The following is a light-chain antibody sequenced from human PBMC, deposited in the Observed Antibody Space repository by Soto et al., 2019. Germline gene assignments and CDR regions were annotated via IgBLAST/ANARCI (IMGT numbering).Light chain of an antibody. CDR1: QAITGY. Sequence: IQLTQSPSSLSASVGDRVTITCRASQAITGYVAWYQQNPGQAPKLLIYAASTLQSGVPSRFSGSGSGTDFTLTISSLHPTDFATYFCQQFKSYPYTFGQGIKVDIK. CDR3: QQFKSYPYT. CDR2: AAS. V-gene: IGKV1-9*01. J-gene: IGKJ2*01.